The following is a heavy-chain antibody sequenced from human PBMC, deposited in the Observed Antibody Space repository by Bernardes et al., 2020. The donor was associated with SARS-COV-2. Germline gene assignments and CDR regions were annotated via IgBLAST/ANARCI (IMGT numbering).Heavy chain of an antibody. CDR3: ARSGTYPDAFDI. V-gene: IGHV1-69*13. J-gene: IGHJ3*02. CDR2: IIPLFGTT. D-gene: IGHD1-26*01. CDR1: GNTFTSYA. Sequence: SVKVSCKTSGNTFTSYAVIWVRQAPGQGLECMGVIIPLFGTTNYAQNFQGRVTIAADESTSTVYMELSSLRTEDTAMYYCARSGTYPDAFDIWVQGTMVTVSS.